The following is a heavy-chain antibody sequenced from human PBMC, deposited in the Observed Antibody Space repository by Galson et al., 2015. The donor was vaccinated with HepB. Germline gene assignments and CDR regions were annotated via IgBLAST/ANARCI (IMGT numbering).Heavy chain of an antibody. CDR3: ARVGVVGATKRAFDI. CDR1: GGSISSYY. D-gene: IGHD1-26*01. Sequence: ETLSLTCTVSGGSISSYYWSWIRQPPGKGLEWIGYIYYSGSTNYNPSLKSRVTILVDTSKNQFSLKLSSVTAADTAVYHCARVGVVGATKRAFDIWGQGTMVTVSS. CDR2: IYYSGST. J-gene: IGHJ3*02. V-gene: IGHV4-59*01.